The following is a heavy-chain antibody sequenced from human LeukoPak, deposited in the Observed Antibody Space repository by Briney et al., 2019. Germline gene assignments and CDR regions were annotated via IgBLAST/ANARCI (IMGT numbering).Heavy chain of an antibody. J-gene: IGHJ5*02. D-gene: IGHD3-10*01. Sequence: GGSLRLSCAASGFTFSSYSMNWVRQAPGKGLEWVSSISSSGSYIYYADSVKGRSTISRDNAKNSLYLQMNSLRAEDTAVYYCARYGSGSYSSWGQGTLVTVSS. CDR2: ISSSGSYI. V-gene: IGHV3-21*01. CDR3: ARYGSGSYSS. CDR1: GFTFSSYS.